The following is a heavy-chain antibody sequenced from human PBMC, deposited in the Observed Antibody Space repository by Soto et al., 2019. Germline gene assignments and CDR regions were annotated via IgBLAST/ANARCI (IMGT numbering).Heavy chain of an antibody. CDR1: GGSISSADYY. V-gene: IGHV4-30-4*01. CDR2: IYYSGST. D-gene: IGHD5-12*01. Sequence: HSETLSLTSTVSGGSISSADYYWSCVRQPPGKGLEWIGYIYYSGSTFFNPSLKSRATITKDTARNQFSLRLNSVDAADTAGDYCARARVVTIGGMIVGGTWTTVSVYS. CDR3: ARARVVTIGGMIV. J-gene: IGHJ6*04.